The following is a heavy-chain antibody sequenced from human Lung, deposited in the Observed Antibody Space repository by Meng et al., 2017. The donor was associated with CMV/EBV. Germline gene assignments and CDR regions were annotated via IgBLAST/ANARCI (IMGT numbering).Heavy chain of an antibody. CDR2: IFPSGRA. V-gene: IGHV4-4*02. J-gene: IGHJ4*02. CDR1: RGEL. D-gene: IGHD2-21*02. Sequence: RGELWTWVRRVAGKSLAWIGAIFPSGRANYNPSLKSRVTISVVHYKNQISLKLGSVTAADTAVYYCARIERRRILKYCGSDCSNTDYWGQGTLVTVSS. CDR3: ARIERRRILKYCGSDCSNTDY.